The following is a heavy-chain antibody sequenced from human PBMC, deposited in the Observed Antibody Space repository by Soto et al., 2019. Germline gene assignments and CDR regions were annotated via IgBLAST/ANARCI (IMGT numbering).Heavy chain of an antibody. V-gene: IGHV4-34*01. Sequence: SETLSLTCAVYGGSFSGYYWSWIRQPPGKGLEWIGEINHSGSTNYNPSLKSRVTISVDTSKNQFSLKLSSVTAAATAVYYCARGTGVGAFDIWGQGTMVTVSS. D-gene: IGHD7-27*01. CDR2: INHSGST. J-gene: IGHJ3*02. CDR1: GGSFSGYY. CDR3: ARGTGVGAFDI.